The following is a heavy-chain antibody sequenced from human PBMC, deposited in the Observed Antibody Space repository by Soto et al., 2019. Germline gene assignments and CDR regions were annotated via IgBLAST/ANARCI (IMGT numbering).Heavy chain of an antibody. CDR2: IYHSGST. J-gene: IGHJ4*02. D-gene: IGHD3-22*01. Sequence: SETLSLTCTVSGGSISSYYWSWIRQPPGKGLEWIGEIYHSGSTNYNPSLKSRVTISVDKSKNQFSLKLSSVTAADTAVYYCASTDYYDSSGSGDYFDYWGQGTLVTVSS. CDR1: GGSISSYY. V-gene: IGHV4-59*12. CDR3: ASTDYYDSSGSGDYFDY.